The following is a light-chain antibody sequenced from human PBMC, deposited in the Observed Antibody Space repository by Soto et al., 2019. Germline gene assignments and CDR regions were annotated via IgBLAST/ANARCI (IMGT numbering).Light chain of an antibody. CDR3: QHYGSSLWT. Sequence: EVVLTQSPDTLSLSPGERATLSCRASQSVSNTYLAWYQQKPGQAPRLLIYDTSSRATGIPDRFSGSGSGTDFPLTIRRLDREDFAVYYCQHYGSSLWTFGQGTKVEIK. V-gene: IGKV3-20*01. CDR2: DTS. CDR1: QSVSNTY. J-gene: IGKJ1*01.